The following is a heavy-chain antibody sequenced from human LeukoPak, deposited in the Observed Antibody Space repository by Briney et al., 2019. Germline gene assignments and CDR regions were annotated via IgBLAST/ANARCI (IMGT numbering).Heavy chain of an antibody. CDR2: IYTSGST. CDR1: GGSISSYY. Sequence: SETLSLTCTVCGGSISSYYWSWIRQPAGKGLEWIGRIYTSGSTNYNPSLKSRVTMSVDTSKNQFSLKLSSVTAADTAVYYCARDYSYYYGSGSFDYYYYYMDVWGKGTTVTVSS. V-gene: IGHV4-4*07. D-gene: IGHD3-10*01. CDR3: ARDYSYYYGSGSFDYYYYYMDV. J-gene: IGHJ6*03.